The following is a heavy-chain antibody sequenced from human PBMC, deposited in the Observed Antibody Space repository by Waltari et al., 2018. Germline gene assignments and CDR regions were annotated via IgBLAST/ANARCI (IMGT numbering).Heavy chain of an antibody. D-gene: IGHD1-26*01. CDR2: IYHSGST. V-gene: IGHV4-38-2*01. CDR3: ASRIVGATNFDY. Sequence: QVQLQESGPGLVKPSETLSLTCAVSGYSISSGYYWGWIRQPPGKGLEWLGSIYHSGSTYYNPSRNARGTIAVDTSKNQFSLKLSSVTAADTAVYYCASRIVGATNFDYWGQGTLVTVSS. CDR1: GYSISSGYY. J-gene: IGHJ4*02.